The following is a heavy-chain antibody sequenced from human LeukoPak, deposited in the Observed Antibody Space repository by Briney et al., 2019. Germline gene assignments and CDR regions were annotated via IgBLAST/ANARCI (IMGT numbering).Heavy chain of an antibody. J-gene: IGHJ3*02. D-gene: IGHD3-10*01. CDR1: GYTLTELS. CDR3: ATGLLSAITMVRGVIRAFDI. Sequence: VASVKVSCKVSGYTLTELSMHRVRQAPGKGLEWMGGFDPEDGETIYAQKFQGRVTMTEDTSTDTAYMELSSLRSEDTAVYYCATGLLSAITMVRGVIRAFDIWGQGTMVTVSS. CDR2: FDPEDGET. V-gene: IGHV1-24*01.